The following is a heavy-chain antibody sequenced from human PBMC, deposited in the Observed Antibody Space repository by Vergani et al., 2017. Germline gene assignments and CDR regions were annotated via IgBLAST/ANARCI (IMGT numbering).Heavy chain of an antibody. Sequence: VQLVESGGGVVQPGRSLRLSCAASGFTFSSYEMNWVRQAPGKGLEWVSYISSSGSTIYYADSVKGRFTISRDNAKNSLYLQMNSLRAEDTAVYYCARALYQLPFYGMDVWGQGTTVTVSS. J-gene: IGHJ6*02. D-gene: IGHD2-2*01. CDR1: GFTFSSYE. V-gene: IGHV3-48*03. CDR3: ARALYQLPFYGMDV. CDR2: ISSSGSTI.